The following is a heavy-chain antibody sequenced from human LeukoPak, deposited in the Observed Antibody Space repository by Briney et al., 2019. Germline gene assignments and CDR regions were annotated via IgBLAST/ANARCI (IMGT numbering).Heavy chain of an antibody. J-gene: IGHJ4*02. D-gene: IGHD3-22*01. CDR3: AKKSYYYDSTGYYDY. CDR2: ISGSGDSK. V-gene: IGHV3-23*01. CDR1: GFTFSSYA. Sequence: GVSLRRSCAVSGFTFSSYAMSWVRQAPGKGREWVSGISGSGDSKYYADSVKGRFTISRDNSKNTLYLKMNSLRPEDTAVYYCAKKSYYYDSTGYYDYWGQGTLVTVSS.